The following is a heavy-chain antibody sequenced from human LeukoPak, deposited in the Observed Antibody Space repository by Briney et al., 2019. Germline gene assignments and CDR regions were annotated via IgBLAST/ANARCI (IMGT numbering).Heavy chain of an antibody. CDR1: GFTVSSNY. V-gene: IGHV3-66*01. J-gene: IGHJ4*02. CDR2: IYSGGST. D-gene: IGHD3-10*01. CDR3: ARDSTYGSGFVDY. Sequence: PGGSLRLSCAASGFTVSSNYMSWVRQAPGKGLEWVSVIYSGGSTYYADSVKGRFTISRDNSKNTLYPQMNSLRAEDTAVYYCARDSTYGSGFVDYWGQGTLVTVSS.